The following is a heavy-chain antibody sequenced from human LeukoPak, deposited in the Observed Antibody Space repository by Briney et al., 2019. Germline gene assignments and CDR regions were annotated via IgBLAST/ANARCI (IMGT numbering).Heavy chain of an antibody. CDR2: IIPIFGTA. J-gene: IGHJ6*04. CDR1: GGTFSSYA. D-gene: IGHD2-2*01. CDR3: ARTSTAYIVVVPAAIDRTYGMDV. Sequence: ASVKVSCKASGGTFSSYAISWVRQAPGQGLEWMGGIIPIFGTANYAQKFQGRVTITADKSTSTAYMELSSLRSEDTAVYYCARTSTAYIVVVPAAIDRTYGMDVWGKGTTVTVSS. V-gene: IGHV1-69*06.